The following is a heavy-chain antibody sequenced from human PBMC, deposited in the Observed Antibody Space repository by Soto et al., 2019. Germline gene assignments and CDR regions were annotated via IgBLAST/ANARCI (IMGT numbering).Heavy chain of an antibody. V-gene: IGHV1-2*02. CDR2: INPNSGGT. Sequence: QVQLVQSGAEVKKPGASVKVSCKASGYTFTGYYMHWVRQAPGQGLEWMGWINPNSGGTNYAQKFPGRVTMTRDTSISTAYMELSRLRSDDTAVYYCARVIVVVPAAIHYGMDVWGQGTTVTVSS. J-gene: IGHJ6*02. D-gene: IGHD2-2*01. CDR1: GYTFTGYY. CDR3: ARVIVVVPAAIHYGMDV.